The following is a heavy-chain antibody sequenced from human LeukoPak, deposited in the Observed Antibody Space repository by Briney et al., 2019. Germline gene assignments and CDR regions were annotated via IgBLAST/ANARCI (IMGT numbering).Heavy chain of an antibody. CDR3: ARALKAVPKPWAFDI. D-gene: IGHD1-1*01. CDR2: VYDSGST. J-gene: IGHJ3*02. Sequence: SETLTLTCIVPGASLRSYYWRWIRQPPGKGLEWFGYVYDSGSTSYNPSLTSRVTISIDTSKTQFSLKLSSVTAADTAVYYCARALKAVPKPWAFDIWGQGETVTVSS. V-gene: IGHV4-4*08. CDR1: GASLRSYY.